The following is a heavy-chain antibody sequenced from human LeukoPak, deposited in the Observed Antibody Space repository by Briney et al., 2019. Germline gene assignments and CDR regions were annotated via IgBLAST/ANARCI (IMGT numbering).Heavy chain of an antibody. D-gene: IGHD3-22*01. CDR1: GGSVNSGNYY. Sequence: SETLSLTCTVSGGSVNSGNYYWSWIRQPPGKGLEWIGYIYDSGSTKYNPSLKGRVTISEDTSKNQFSLKLRFVTAADTAVYYCARAPEVYDSTSYGGGWLDPWGQGIRVTVSS. CDR2: IYDSGST. CDR3: ARAPEVYDSTSYGGGWLDP. V-gene: IGHV4-61*01. J-gene: IGHJ5*02.